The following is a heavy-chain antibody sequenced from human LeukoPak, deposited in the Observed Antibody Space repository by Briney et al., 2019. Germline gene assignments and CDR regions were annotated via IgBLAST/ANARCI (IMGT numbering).Heavy chain of an antibody. CDR1: GGSFSGYY. Sequence: SETLSLTCAVYGGSFSGYYWGWIRQPPGKGLEWIGSIYYSGSTYYNPSLKSRVTISVDTSKNQFSLKLSSVTAADTAVYYCARQMSIAVAGWWLWLPPNYWFDPWGQGTLVTVSS. CDR2: IYYSGST. J-gene: IGHJ5*02. CDR3: ARQMSIAVAGWWLWLPPNYWFDP. D-gene: IGHD6-19*01. V-gene: IGHV4-39*01.